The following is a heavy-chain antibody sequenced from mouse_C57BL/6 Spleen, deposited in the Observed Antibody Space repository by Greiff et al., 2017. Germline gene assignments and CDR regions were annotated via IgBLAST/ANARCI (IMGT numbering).Heavy chain of an antibody. V-gene: IGHV1-69*01. Sequence: VQLQQPGAELVMPGASVKLSCKASGYTFTSYWMHWVKQRPGQGLEWIGEIDPSDSYTNYNQKIKGKSTLTVDKSSSTAYMQLSSLTSEDSAVYYCARSSPLYYHFDDWGQGTTLTVSS. CDR1: GYTFTSYW. J-gene: IGHJ2*01. D-gene: IGHD2-1*01. CDR3: ARSSPLYYHFDD. CDR2: IDPSDSYT.